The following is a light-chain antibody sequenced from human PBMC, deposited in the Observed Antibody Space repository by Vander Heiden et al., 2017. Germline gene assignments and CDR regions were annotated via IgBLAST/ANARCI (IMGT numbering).Light chain of an antibody. Sequence: DIQLTESPSFLSASVGDRVTITCRASQSISSYLNWYQQKPGKATKLLMYAASSFQSGVPSRFSGSGSGTDFTLTISSLQPEDFATYYCQQSYSTLLYTFGQGTKLEIK. CDR1: QSISSY. J-gene: IGKJ2*01. CDR2: AAS. V-gene: IGKV1-39*01. CDR3: QQSYSTLLYT.